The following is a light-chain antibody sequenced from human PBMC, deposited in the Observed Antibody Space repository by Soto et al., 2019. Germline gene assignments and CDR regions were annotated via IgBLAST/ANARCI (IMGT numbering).Light chain of an antibody. Sequence: DIQMTQSPSSLSASVGDRVTITCRASQSISNYLNWYQQKPGKAPNLLIYAASGLQSGDPSRFSGSGSGTAFTLTISSLQPEYFATYSCQQSYTTLFSFGPGTNVDI. CDR2: AAS. J-gene: IGKJ3*01. CDR3: QQSYTTLFS. CDR1: QSISNY. V-gene: IGKV1-39*01.